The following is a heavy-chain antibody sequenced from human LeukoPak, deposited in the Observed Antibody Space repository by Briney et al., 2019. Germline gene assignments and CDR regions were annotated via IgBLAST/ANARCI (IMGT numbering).Heavy chain of an antibody. V-gene: IGHV3-30-3*01. CDR3: ATLRSGGY. CDR1: GFSFSDYN. J-gene: IGHJ4*02. Sequence: GGSLRLSCAASGFSFSDYNMNWVRQAPGKGLEWVAIISYDGINKYYADSVKGRFIISRDNSKITVYLQMNSLRVEDTAVYYCATLRSGGYWGKGTLVTVSS. CDR2: ISYDGINK. D-gene: IGHD3-10*01.